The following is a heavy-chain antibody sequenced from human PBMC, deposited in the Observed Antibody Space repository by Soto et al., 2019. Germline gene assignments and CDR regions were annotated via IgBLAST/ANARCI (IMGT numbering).Heavy chain of an antibody. J-gene: IGHJ6*02. Sequence: QVQLVQSGAEVKKPGASVKVSCKASGYTFTSYGISWVRQAPGQGLEWMGWIRAYNGNTNYAQKPQGRVTMTTATSTSTAYLELRSLRSDATAVYYCASALPTMDLWGQGTTVTVSS. CDR1: GYTFTSYG. CDR2: IRAYNGNT. CDR3: ASALPTMDL. V-gene: IGHV1-18*01.